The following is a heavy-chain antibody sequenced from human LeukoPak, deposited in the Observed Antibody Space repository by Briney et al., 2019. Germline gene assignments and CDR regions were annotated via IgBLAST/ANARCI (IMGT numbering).Heavy chain of an antibody. CDR2: ISAYNGNT. D-gene: IGHD6-13*01. CDR1: GYTFTSYG. CDR3: ARTPPRMYSSPVSVND. Sequence: ASVKVSCKASGYTFTSYGISWVRQAPGQGLEWMGWISAYNGNTNYAQKLQGRVTMTTDTSTRTAYIELRSLRSDDTAVYYCARTPPRMYSSPVSVNDWGQGTLVTVSS. V-gene: IGHV1-18*01. J-gene: IGHJ4*02.